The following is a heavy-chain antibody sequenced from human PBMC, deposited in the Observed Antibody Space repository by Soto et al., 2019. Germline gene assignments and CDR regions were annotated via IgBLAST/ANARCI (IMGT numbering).Heavy chain of an antibody. CDR1: GFTFSSYG. CDR2: ISYDGSNK. CDR3: AKDRWDIVVVVAATGGLFDY. Sequence: GGSLRLSCAASGFTFSSYGMHWVRQAPGKGLEWVAAISYDGSNKYYADSVKGRFTISRDNSKNTLYLQMNSLRAEDTAVYYCAKDRWDIVVVVAATGGLFDYWGQGTLVTVSS. D-gene: IGHD2-15*01. V-gene: IGHV3-30*18. J-gene: IGHJ4*02.